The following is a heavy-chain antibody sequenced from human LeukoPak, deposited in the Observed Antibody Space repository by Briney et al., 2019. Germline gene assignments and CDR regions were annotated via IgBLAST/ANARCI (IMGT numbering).Heavy chain of an antibody. V-gene: IGHV4-39*07. D-gene: IGHD1-26*01. CDR2: IHNSGST. Sequence: SETLSLTCTVSGGSISSSAYHWGWIRQPPGKGLEWIGSIHNSGSTYYNPSLKSRVTISVDTSKNQFSLKLSSVTAADTAVYYCATTQWELHGGFDYWGQGNLVTVSS. J-gene: IGHJ4*02. CDR1: GGSISSSAYH. CDR3: ATTQWELHGGFDY.